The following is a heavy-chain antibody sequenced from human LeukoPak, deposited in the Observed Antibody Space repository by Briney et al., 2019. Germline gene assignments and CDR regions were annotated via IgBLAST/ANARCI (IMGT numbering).Heavy chain of an antibody. J-gene: IGHJ5*02. D-gene: IGHD6-19*01. CDR3: ARHESSSGWYWWSDP. V-gene: IGHV4-39*01. Sequence: SETLSLTCTVSGGSISSSSYCWGWIRQPPGKGLEWIGRIFYSGRTSYNPSLMSRVTISVARSKNPFALKMSSVTAADTAVYYCARHESSSGWYWWSDPWGQGTLVTVSS. CDR2: IFYSGRT. CDR1: GGSISSSSYC.